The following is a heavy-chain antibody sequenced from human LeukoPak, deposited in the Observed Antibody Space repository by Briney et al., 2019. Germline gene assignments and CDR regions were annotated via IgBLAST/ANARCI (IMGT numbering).Heavy chain of an antibody. D-gene: IGHD3-16*01. Sequence: GGSLRLSCAASGFTFSGYGLHWVRQAPGKGLEWVAVISHDGSNKYYADSVKGRFTISRDNSNNTLYLQMNSLRADDTAVYYCARAYDYVWGSYGYWGQGTLVTVSS. V-gene: IGHV3-30*01. CDR2: ISHDGSNK. CDR3: ARAYDYVWGSYGY. CDR1: GFTFSGYG. J-gene: IGHJ4*02.